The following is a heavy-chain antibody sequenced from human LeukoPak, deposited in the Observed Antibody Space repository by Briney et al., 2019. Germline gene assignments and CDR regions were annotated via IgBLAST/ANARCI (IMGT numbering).Heavy chain of an antibody. D-gene: IGHD2-15*01. Sequence: PGGSLRLSCAASGFTFSSYAMHWVRQAPGKGLEYVSAISSNGGSTYYANSVKGRFTISRDNSKNTLYLQMGSLRAEDMAVYYCARDTWSFGYWGQGTLVTVSS. CDR2: ISSNGGST. V-gene: IGHV3-64*01. CDR1: GFTFSSYA. J-gene: IGHJ4*02. CDR3: ARDTWSFGY.